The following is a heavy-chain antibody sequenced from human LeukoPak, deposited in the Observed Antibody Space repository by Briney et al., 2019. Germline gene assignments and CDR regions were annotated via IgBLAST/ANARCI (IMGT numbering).Heavy chain of an antibody. Sequence: GGSLRLSCAASGFTFSSYAMSWVRQAPGKGLEWVSAISGSGGSTYYADSVKGRFTISRDNSKNTLYLQMNSLRAEDTAVYYCANDADEDYDILTGYLNWFDPWGQGTLVTVSS. D-gene: IGHD3-9*01. V-gene: IGHV3-23*01. CDR2: ISGSGGST. CDR1: GFTFSSYA. J-gene: IGHJ5*02. CDR3: ANDADEDYDILTGYLNWFDP.